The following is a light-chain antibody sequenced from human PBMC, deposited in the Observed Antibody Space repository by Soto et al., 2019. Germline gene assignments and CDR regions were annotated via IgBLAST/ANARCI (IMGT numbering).Light chain of an antibody. CDR3: QHYNFWPHT. CDR2: RAS. V-gene: IGKV3-15*01. CDR1: QSVRDN. Sequence: EILLTQSPATLAGSPGEGATLSCRASQSVRDNLAWYQQKPGQAPRLLIYRASTRATGVPARFSGSGSGTEFTLTISSLQSEDVSVYFCQHYNFWPHTFGQGT. J-gene: IGKJ2*01.